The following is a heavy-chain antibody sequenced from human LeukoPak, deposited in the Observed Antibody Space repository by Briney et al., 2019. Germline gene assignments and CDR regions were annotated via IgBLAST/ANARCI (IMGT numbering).Heavy chain of an antibody. CDR3: ARHVLAEAGTRGYYVDY. D-gene: IGHD6-19*01. V-gene: IGHV4-39*01. CDR1: GGYISSRSYH. J-gene: IGHJ4*02. Sequence: SETLSLTCTVSGGYISSRSYHWGWIRQPPGKGLEWIGSIYYSGSTYYNPSLKSRVTISVDTSKHQFSLNLSSGTASDSAVYGRARHVLAEAGTRGYYVDYGGQGTLVTVSS. CDR2: IYYSGST.